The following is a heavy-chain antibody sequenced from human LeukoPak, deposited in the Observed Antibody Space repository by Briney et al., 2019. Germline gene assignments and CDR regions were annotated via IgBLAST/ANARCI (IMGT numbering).Heavy chain of an antibody. V-gene: IGHV3-48*04. D-gene: IGHD3-16*02. Sequence: GGSLRLSCAASGFTFSSYFMNWVRQAPGKGLEWVSYISYSTSTMYYADSVKGRFTISRDNAKNSLYLQMNSLRAEDTAVYYCARDERGDYVWGSYRHPDYWGQGTLVTVSS. J-gene: IGHJ4*02. CDR2: ISYSTSTM. CDR1: GFTFSSYF. CDR3: ARDERGDYVWGSYRHPDY.